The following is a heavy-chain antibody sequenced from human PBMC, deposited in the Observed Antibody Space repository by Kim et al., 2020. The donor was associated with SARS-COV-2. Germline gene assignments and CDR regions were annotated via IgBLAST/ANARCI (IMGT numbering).Heavy chain of an antibody. CDR2: IKQDGSEK. CDR1: GFTFSSYW. D-gene: IGHD6-13*01. V-gene: IGHV3-7*03. J-gene: IGHJ4*02. CDR3: ARDGLGIAAAATSY. Sequence: GGSLRLSCAASGFTFSSYWMSWVRQAPGKGLEWVANIKQDGSEKYYVDSVKGRFTISRDNAKNSLYLQMNSLIAEVTAVYYCARDGLGIAAAATSYWSQGNLVSISS.